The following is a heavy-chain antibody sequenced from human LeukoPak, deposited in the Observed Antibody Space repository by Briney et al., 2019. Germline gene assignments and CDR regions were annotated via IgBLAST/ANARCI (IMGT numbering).Heavy chain of an antibody. V-gene: IGHV1-2*02. CDR1: GYTFTDFY. J-gene: IGHJ4*02. D-gene: IGHD2-8*01. CDR2: INPNSGGT. CDR3: ARVAVLMLYGSSFYYFDY. Sequence: APVKVSCKASGYTFTDFYIHWVRQAPGQGLEWMGGINPNSGGTNYAQKFQGRVTMTRDTSISTAYIELSRLRSDDTAVYYCARVAVLMLYGSSFYYFDYWGQGALVTVSS.